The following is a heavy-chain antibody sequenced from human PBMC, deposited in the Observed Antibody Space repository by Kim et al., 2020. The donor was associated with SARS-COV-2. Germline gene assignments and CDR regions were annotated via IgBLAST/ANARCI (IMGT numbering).Heavy chain of an antibody. CDR1: GFTFSTSA. J-gene: IGHJ6*02. CDR2: ISGYSAGT. V-gene: IGHV3-23*01. CDR3: AKKPRYYYGMDV. Sequence: GGSLRLSCAASGFTFSTSAMFWVRQAPGKGLEWVSAISGYSAGTFYADSVKGRFTISRDNSKNTLYLQMNTLRVEDTAIYYCAKKPRYYYGMDVWGQGTT.